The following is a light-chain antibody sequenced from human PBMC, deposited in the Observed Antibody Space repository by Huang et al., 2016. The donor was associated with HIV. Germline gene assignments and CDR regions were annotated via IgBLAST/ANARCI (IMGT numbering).Light chain of an antibody. CDR2: GAS. CDR3: QQYYGSPPT. CDR1: QRILYNSDKKNY. J-gene: IGKJ1*01. Sequence: DIVMTQSPDSLAVSLGERATINCKSSQRILYNSDKKNYLAWYQQKPGQPPKLLIYGASTREAGVPDRFRGSGSGTDFTLTISSLQAGDVAVYYCQQYYGSPPTFGQGTKVEIK. V-gene: IGKV4-1*01.